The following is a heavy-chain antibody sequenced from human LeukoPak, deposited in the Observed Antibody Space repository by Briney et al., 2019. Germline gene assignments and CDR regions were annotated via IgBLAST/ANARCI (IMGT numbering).Heavy chain of an antibody. D-gene: IGHD3-3*01. V-gene: IGHV4-4*09. J-gene: IGHJ3*01. CDR1: GVSISPYY. CDR3: ARLSAAVHLGAFDL. CDR2: IHTSGSN. Sequence: SQTLSLTCAVSGVSISPYYWAWIRQPPGKGLEWIGYIHTSGSNNQYPSLKSRVTISVDKSKNHFSLRLTSVTAADTAVYYCARLSAAVHLGAFDLWGQGTMVTVSS.